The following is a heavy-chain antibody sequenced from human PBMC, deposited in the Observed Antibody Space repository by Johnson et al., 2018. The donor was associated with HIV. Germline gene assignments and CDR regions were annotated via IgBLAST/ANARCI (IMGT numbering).Heavy chain of an antibody. CDR1: GFTFDDYA. Sequence: VQLVESGGGLVQPGRSLRLSCAASGFTFDDYAMHWVRQAPGKGLEWVSGISWNSGSIGYADSVKGRFTISRDNSKNRLYLQMNSLRAEDTAVYYCAREVDYAVNTQHLDAFDIWGQGTMVTVSS. J-gene: IGHJ3*02. D-gene: IGHD4-17*01. V-gene: IGHV3-9*01. CDR2: ISWNSGSI. CDR3: AREVDYAVNTQHLDAFDI.